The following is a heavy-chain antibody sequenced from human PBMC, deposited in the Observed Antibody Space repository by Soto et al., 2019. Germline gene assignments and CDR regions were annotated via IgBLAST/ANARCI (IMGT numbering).Heavy chain of an antibody. J-gene: IGHJ4*02. CDR3: ARGRDQPPVGLYFDS. CDR1: GDAFTNYI. V-gene: IGHV1-69*01. CDR2: IIPMFGTP. D-gene: IGHD1-26*01. Sequence: QVQLVQSGAEVKKPGSSVKVSCKASGDAFTNYIFDWVRQAPGQGLEWMGGIIPMFGTPKYAQTFQDRVTISTDVSTGTAYLELTSLRFDDTAVYYCARGRDQPPVGLYFDSWGEGTRVTVSS.